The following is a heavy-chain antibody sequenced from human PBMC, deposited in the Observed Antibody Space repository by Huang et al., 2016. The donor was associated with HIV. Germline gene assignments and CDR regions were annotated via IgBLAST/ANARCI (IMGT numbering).Heavy chain of an antibody. Sequence: QVQLEQSGPAVRKPGSSVKVSCQASGGSFSDQIISWVRQAPGQRFEWRGGISPLWRGPAYAKEFKGRGTMTADESTATIYMELNSLTSEDTAVYYCAMSLRYQYDSRSYWGRYFDYWGQGTLVTVSS. CDR3: AMSLRYQYDSRSYWGRYFDY. CDR1: GGSFSDQI. V-gene: IGHV1-69*01. J-gene: IGHJ4*02. D-gene: IGHD3-16*01. CDR2: ISPLWRGP.